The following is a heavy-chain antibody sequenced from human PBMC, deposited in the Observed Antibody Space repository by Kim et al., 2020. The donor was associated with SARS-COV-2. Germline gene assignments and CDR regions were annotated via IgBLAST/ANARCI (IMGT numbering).Heavy chain of an antibody. CDR3: TRRSWYSSGPNDY. J-gene: IGHJ4*02. Sequence: GGSLRLSCAASGFTFSGSAMHWVRQASGKGLEWVGRIRSKANSYATAYAASGKGRFTISRDDSKNTAYLQMNSLKTEDTAVYYCTRRSWYSSGPNDYWGQRTLVTVSS. CDR2: IRSKANSYAT. CDR1: GFTFSGSA. D-gene: IGHD6-19*01. V-gene: IGHV3-73*01.